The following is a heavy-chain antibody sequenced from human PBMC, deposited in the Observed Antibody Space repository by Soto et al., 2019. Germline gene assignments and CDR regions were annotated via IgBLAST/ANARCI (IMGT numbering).Heavy chain of an antibody. CDR2: STGGGGNT. Sequence: PGGSLRLSCAASGFTFSNYAMAWVRQAPGKGLEWVSTSTGGGGNTYYTDAVKGRFTISRDNSKNILFLQMNGLRADDTDIYYSAKRHRAYLANYFDHWGQGTLVTVSS. CDR1: GFTFSNYA. V-gene: IGHV3-23*01. J-gene: IGHJ4*02. CDR3: AKRHRAYLANYFDH.